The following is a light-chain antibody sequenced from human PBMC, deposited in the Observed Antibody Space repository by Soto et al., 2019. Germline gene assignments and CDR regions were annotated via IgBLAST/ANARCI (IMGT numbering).Light chain of an antibody. Sequence: QSALTQPASVSGSPGQSITISCTGTSSDVGVYDYVSWYQQHPGKAPKLLIYDVSNRPAGISNRFSGSKSGNTASLTISGLQAADEADYYCSSYKTSTTRVFGGGTKLIV. V-gene: IGLV2-14*03. CDR3: SSYKTSTTRV. J-gene: IGLJ3*02. CDR1: SSDVGVYDY. CDR2: DVS.